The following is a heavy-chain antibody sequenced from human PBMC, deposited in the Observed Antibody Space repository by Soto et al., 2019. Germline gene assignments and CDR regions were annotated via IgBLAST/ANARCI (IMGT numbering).Heavy chain of an antibody. CDR3: ARDSELGYAFDI. D-gene: IGHD1-7*01. CDR2: IYYSGST. V-gene: IGHV4-39*02. J-gene: IGHJ3*02. CDR1: GGSISSSSYY. Sequence: SETLSLTCTVSGGSISSSSYYWGWLRQPPGKGLEWIGSIYYSGSTNYNQSLKSRVTISVDTSKNQFSLKLSSVTAADTAVYYCARDSELGYAFDIWGQGTMVTVSS.